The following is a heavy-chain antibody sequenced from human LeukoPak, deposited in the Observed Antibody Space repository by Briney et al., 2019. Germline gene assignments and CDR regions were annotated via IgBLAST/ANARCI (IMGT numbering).Heavy chain of an antibody. Sequence: SETLSLTCAVYGGSFSGYYWSWIRQPPGKGPEWIGSISYSGNTYYSPSLKSRVSISLDTSKTHFSLNLTSGTAADTAVYYCARYCSGVTCNWVDPWGQGTLVTVSS. J-gene: IGHJ5*02. D-gene: IGHD2-15*01. CDR3: ARYCSGVTCNWVDP. CDR1: GGSFSGYY. V-gene: IGHV4-34*01. CDR2: ISYSGNT.